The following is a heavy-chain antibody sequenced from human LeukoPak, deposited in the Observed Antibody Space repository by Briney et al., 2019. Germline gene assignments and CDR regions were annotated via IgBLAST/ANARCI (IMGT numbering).Heavy chain of an antibody. CDR3: ARPVTDAFDI. Sequence: PGGSLRLSCAASGFTVSRYWMHWVRQAPGKGLVWVSRIDSDVSSTTYADSVKGRFIISRDNAKNTLYLQMNSLRAEDTAVYYCARPVTDAFDIWGQGTMVTVSS. V-gene: IGHV3-74*03. CDR2: IDSDVSST. J-gene: IGHJ3*02. D-gene: IGHD3-16*02. CDR1: GFTVSRYW.